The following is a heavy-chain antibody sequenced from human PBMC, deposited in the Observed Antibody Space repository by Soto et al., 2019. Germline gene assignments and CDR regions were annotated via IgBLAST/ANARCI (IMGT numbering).Heavy chain of an antibody. V-gene: IGHV5-10-1*01. Sequence: SVELKKIPYKGSGYSFTSYWISWVRQMPGKGLEWMGRIDPSDSYTNYSPSFQGHVTISADKSISTAYLQWSSLKASDTAMYYCARQTGGYGMDVWGQGTTVTVSS. J-gene: IGHJ6*02. CDR1: GYSFTSYW. CDR3: ARQTGGYGMDV. D-gene: IGHD3-16*01. CDR2: IDPSDSYT.